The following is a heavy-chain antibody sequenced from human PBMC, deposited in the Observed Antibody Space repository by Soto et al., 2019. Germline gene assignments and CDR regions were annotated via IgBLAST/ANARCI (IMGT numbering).Heavy chain of an antibody. Sequence: QVVLQESGPGLVKPSETLSLTCSVSGRSITSYYWSWVRQPPGKGLEWIGYIYDNGITSQNPSLKSRVTKSADTSQNQFALKLTSVTGAYTAVYFCARTYDSNGYANEFAPWGQGILVTVTS. CDR3: ARTYDSNGYANEFAP. J-gene: IGHJ5*02. CDR1: GRSITSYY. V-gene: IGHV4-59*12. CDR2: IYDNGIT. D-gene: IGHD3-22*01.